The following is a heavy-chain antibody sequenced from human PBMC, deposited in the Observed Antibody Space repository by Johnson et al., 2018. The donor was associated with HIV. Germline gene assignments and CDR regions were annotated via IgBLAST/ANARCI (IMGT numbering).Heavy chain of an antibody. D-gene: IGHD1-26*01. CDR1: GFDFNTHN. J-gene: IGHJ3*02. CDR3: AREASGSLDAFDI. Sequence: QVQLVESGGDVVQPGRSLRLSCAAFGFDFNTHNIHWVRQAPGKGLEWVTLISYHGSDTYYADSVQGRFTISRDNSRNMVYLEMNSLRTEDTAVYYCAREASGSLDAFDIWGQGTMVTVSS. V-gene: IGHV3-30*04. CDR2: ISYHGSDT.